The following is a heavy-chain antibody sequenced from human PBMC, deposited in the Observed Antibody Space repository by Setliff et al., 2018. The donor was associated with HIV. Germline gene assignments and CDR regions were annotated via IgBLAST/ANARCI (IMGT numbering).Heavy chain of an antibody. V-gene: IGHV4-59*11. CDR2: IYYSGST. D-gene: IGHD3-22*01. Sequence: SETLSLTCTVSGGSISSHYWSWIRQPPGKGLEWIGYIYYSGSTNYNPSLKSRVTILIDTSKNQFSLNLTSVTVADTAVYYCARVNYDATGYYYYYYMDVWGKGTTVTVSS. J-gene: IGHJ6*03. CDR3: ARVNYDATGYYYYYYMDV. CDR1: GGSISSHY.